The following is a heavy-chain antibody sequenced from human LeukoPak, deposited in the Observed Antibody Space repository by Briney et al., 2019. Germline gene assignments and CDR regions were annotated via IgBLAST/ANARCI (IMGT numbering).Heavy chain of an antibody. Sequence: ASVKVSCKTSGYTFGTSGICWVRQAPGQGLEWMGWIRPDFRMTYYAQKVQGRVAMTADTSTRTAYLELRSLRSDDTAVYYCARDRPLGYFQDWGQGTLVTVSS. CDR2: IRPDFRMT. CDR3: ARDRPLGYFQD. V-gene: IGHV1-18*01. CDR1: GYTFGTSG. D-gene: IGHD6-6*01. J-gene: IGHJ1*01.